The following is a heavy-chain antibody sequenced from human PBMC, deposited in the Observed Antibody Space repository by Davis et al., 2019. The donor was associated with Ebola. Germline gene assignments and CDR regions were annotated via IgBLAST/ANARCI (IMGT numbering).Heavy chain of an antibody. CDR1: GFTYSSYW. CDR2: INSDGSST. CDR3: ARDILGGLNWFDP. D-gene: IGHD2-15*01. J-gene: IGHJ5*02. V-gene: IGHV3-74*01. Sequence: GEFLKISCAASGFTYSSYWIHWVRQAPGKALVRVSRINSDGSSTSYADSVMRRFTISRDNAKNTLYLQMNSLRAEDTAVYYCARDILGGLNWFDPWGQGTLVTVSS.